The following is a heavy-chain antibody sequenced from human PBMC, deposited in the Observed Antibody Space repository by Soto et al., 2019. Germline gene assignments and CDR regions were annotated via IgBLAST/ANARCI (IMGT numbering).Heavy chain of an antibody. D-gene: IGHD2-2*01. CDR2: IYYSGST. Sequence: QLQLQESGPGLVKPSETLSLTCTVSGGSISSSSYYWGWIRQPPGKGLEWIGSIYYSGSTYYNPSLKRRVTISVDTSKNQFALKLSYLTAADTAVYYCARQPYCSSTTCYPFSYWFDPWGQGTRVTVSS. CDR1: GGSISSSSYY. CDR3: ARQPYCSSTTCYPFSYWFDP. V-gene: IGHV4-39*01. J-gene: IGHJ5*02.